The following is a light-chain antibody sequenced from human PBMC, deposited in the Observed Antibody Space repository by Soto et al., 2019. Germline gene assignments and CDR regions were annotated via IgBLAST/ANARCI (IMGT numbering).Light chain of an antibody. V-gene: IGKV3-20*01. CDR1: QSVGNK. CDR3: QQYGNSLFT. CDR2: GAS. J-gene: IGKJ3*01. Sequence: EIVLTQSPGTLSLSPGERATLSCGASQSVGNKLAWYQQRPGQAPRLLIYGASNRATGLPDRFSGSGCETDFTLTISRLEPEDFAVYYCQQYGNSLFTLGPGTKVDIK.